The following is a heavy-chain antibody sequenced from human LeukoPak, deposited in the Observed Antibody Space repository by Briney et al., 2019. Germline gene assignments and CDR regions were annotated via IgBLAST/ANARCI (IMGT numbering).Heavy chain of an antibody. J-gene: IGHJ5*02. D-gene: IGHD3-22*01. CDR1: GYSFTSYW. CDR2: IYPGDSDT. V-gene: IGHV5-51*01. CDR3: ARLADYDSSGYYFPNWFDP. Sequence: GESLKISCKGSGYSFTSYWVGWVRQVPGKGLEWMGIIYPGDSDTRYSPSSQGQVTISADKSISTAYLQWHSLRASDTAVYYCARLADYDSSGYYFPNWFDPWGQGTLVTVSS.